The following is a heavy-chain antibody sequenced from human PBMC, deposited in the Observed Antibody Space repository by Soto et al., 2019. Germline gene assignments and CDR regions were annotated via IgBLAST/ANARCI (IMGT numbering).Heavy chain of an antibody. Sequence: PGGSLRLSCAAAGFTFSSYWMSWVRQAPGKGLEWVANIKQDGSEKWYVDSVKGRFTISRDNAKNSLYLQMNSLRAEDTAVFYCARGDYYDSSGPFSDAFDIWGQGTMVPSPQ. CDR1: GFTFSSYW. J-gene: IGHJ3*02. D-gene: IGHD3-22*01. V-gene: IGHV3-7*04. CDR3: ARGDYYDSSGPFSDAFDI. CDR2: IKQDGSEK.